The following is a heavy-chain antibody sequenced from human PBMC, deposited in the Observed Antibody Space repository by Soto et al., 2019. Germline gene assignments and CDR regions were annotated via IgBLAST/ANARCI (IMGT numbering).Heavy chain of an antibody. Sequence: KASETLSLTCAVSGGSISSSNWWSWVRQPPGKGLEWIGEIYHSGSTDYNPSLKSRVTISVDKSKNQFSLKLSSVTAADTAVYYCATLWFGELSTYDAFDIWGQGTMVTVSS. CDR1: GGSISSSNW. D-gene: IGHD3-10*01. V-gene: IGHV4-4*02. CDR2: IYHSGST. CDR3: ATLWFGELSTYDAFDI. J-gene: IGHJ3*02.